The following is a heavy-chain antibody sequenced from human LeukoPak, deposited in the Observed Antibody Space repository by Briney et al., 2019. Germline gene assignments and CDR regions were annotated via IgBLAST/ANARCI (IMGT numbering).Heavy chain of an antibody. V-gene: IGHV1-2*02. D-gene: IGHD3-9*01. Sequence: ASVKVSCKASGYTFTGYYMHWVRQAPGQGLEWMGWINPNSGGTNYAQKIQGRVTMTRDTSISTAYMELSRLRSDDTAVYYCARAADYDILTGYYNAPYYFDYWGQGTLVTVSS. CDR2: INPNSGGT. CDR1: GYTFTGYY. CDR3: ARAADYDILTGYYNAPYYFDY. J-gene: IGHJ4*02.